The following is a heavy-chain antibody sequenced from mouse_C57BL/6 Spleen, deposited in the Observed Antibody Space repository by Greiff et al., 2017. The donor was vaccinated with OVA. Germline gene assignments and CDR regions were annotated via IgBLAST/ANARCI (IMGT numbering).Heavy chain of an antibody. J-gene: IGHJ3*01. Sequence: QVQLKQSGAELVKPGASVKLSCKASGYTFTSYWMHWVKQRPGQGLEWIGMIHPNSGSTNYNEKFKSKATLTVDKSSSTAYMQLSSLTSEDSAVYYCVPYYGSSFAYWGQGTLVTVSA. CDR3: VPYYGSSFAY. D-gene: IGHD1-1*02. CDR2: IHPNSGST. CDR1: GYTFTSYW. V-gene: IGHV1-64*01.